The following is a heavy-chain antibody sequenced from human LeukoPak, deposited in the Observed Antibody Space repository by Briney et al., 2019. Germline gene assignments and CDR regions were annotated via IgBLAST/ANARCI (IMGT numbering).Heavy chain of an antibody. CDR1: GFTFSSYS. V-gene: IGHV3-48*01. CDR2: ISSSSSTI. Sequence: GGSLRLSCEASGFTFSSYSMNWVRQAPGKGLEWVSYISSSSSTIYYADSVKGRFTISRDNAKNSLYLQMNSLRAEDTAVYYCARGPDCSSTSCYGGYNWFDPWGQGTLVTVSS. D-gene: IGHD2-2*01. J-gene: IGHJ5*02. CDR3: ARGPDCSSTSCYGGYNWFDP.